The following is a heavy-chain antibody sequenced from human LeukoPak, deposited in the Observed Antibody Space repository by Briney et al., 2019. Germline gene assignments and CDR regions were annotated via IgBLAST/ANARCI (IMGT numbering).Heavy chain of an antibody. CDR1: EFTFSSYG. CDR3: AKDRRALRYFDWELDY. Sequence: GGSLRLSCAASEFTFSSYGMHWVRQAPGKGLEWVAVISYDGSNNYYADSVKGRFTISRDNSKNTLYLQMNSLRAEDTAVYYCAKDRRALRYFDWELDYWGQGTLVTVSS. V-gene: IGHV3-30*18. D-gene: IGHD3-9*01. J-gene: IGHJ4*02. CDR2: ISYDGSNN.